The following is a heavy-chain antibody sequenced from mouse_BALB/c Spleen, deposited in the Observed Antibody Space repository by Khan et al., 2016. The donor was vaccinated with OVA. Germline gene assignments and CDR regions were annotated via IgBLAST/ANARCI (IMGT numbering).Heavy chain of an antibody. V-gene: IGHV3-2*02. D-gene: IGHD1-1*01. CDR1: GYSITSDYA. CDR2: INYSGNT. CDR3: ARDGSRYNYAMDY. J-gene: IGHJ4*01. Sequence: VQLKESGPGLVNPSQSLSLTCTVTGYSITSDYAWNWIRQLPGNKLEWMGYINYSGNTTYNPALKSRISITRDTYKNPFFLHLNSVTTEDTATYYCARDGSRYNYAMDYWGQGTSVTVSS.